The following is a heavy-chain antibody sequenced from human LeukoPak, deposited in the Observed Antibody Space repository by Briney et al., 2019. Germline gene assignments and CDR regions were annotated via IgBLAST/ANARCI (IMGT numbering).Heavy chain of an antibody. Sequence: GGSLRLSCAASGFTFSDYWMTWVRQAPGKGLEWVANIKQDGSEMYYVDSVKGRFTISRDNAKNSLYLQMRSLRAEDTAVYYCARNPRNLGYGDYWGQGTLVTASS. V-gene: IGHV3-7*01. D-gene: IGHD2-15*01. CDR1: GFTFSDYW. CDR3: ARNPRNLGYGDY. CDR2: IKQDGSEM. J-gene: IGHJ4*02.